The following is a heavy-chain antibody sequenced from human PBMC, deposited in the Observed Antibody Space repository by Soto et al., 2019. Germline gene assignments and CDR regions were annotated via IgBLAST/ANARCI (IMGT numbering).Heavy chain of an antibody. D-gene: IGHD1-26*01. J-gene: IGHJ4*02. V-gene: IGHV1-46*01. Sequence: ASVKVSCKASGYTFTSYYMHWVRQAPGQGLEWMGIINPSDGNTSYAQKFQGRVTFTRDTSAGTVYMQLSSLTSEDTAVYYCARDDSGFSGSHYIDYFNYWGQGALVTVSS. CDR1: GYTFTSYY. CDR2: INPSDGNT. CDR3: ARDDSGFSGSHYIDYFNY.